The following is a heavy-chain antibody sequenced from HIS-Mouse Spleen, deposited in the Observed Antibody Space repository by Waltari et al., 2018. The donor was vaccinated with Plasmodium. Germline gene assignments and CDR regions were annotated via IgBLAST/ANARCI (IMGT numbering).Heavy chain of an antibody. D-gene: IGHD6-13*01. V-gene: IGHV3-7*01. Sequence: EVQLVESGGGLVQPGGSLRLSCAASGFTFSSYWMSLGRQAPGKGLEWVANIKQDGSEKYYGDSVKGRFTISRDNAKNSLYLQMNSLRAEDTAVYYCASSWYWYFDLWGRGTLVTVSS. J-gene: IGHJ2*01. CDR1: GFTFSSYW. CDR3: ASSWYWYFDL. CDR2: IKQDGSEK.